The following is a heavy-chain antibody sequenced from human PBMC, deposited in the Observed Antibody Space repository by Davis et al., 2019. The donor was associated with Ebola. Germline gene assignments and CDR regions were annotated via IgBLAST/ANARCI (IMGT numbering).Heavy chain of an antibody. CDR3: TWDLVPTAIGSFDY. D-gene: IGHD2-2*02. CDR1: GFTFSEAW. Sequence: GESLKISCAASGFTFSEAWMSWVRQAPGKGLEWVGRIKSKSAGGTTDYAAPVKGRFTISRDDSKNMLYLQMNNLKGEDTAVYYCTWDLVPTAIGSFDYWGQGTLVTVSS. J-gene: IGHJ4*02. V-gene: IGHV3-15*01. CDR2: IKSKSAGGTT.